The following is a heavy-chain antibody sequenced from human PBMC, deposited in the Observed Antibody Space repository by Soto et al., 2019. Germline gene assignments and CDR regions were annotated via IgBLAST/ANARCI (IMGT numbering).Heavy chain of an antibody. CDR1: GSTLRDYY. CDR3: ARVGIGSSADY. CDR2: ISTSGSYT. J-gene: IGHJ4*02. V-gene: IGHV3-11*03. Sequence: GYLRLSCAGSGSTLRDYYMTWIRQAPGKGLEWLSYISTSGSYTDYADSVKGRFTISRDNAKNSLYLQMNSLRAEDTAVYYCARVGIGSSADYWGQGTLVTVSS. D-gene: IGHD2-2*01.